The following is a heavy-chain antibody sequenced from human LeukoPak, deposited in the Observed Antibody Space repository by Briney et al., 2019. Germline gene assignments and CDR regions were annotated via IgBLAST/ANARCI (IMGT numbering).Heavy chain of an antibody. V-gene: IGHV1-8*01. CDR1: GYTFTSYD. CDR3: ARFYCTNGVCYNFDY. J-gene: IGHJ4*02. D-gene: IGHD2-8*01. CDR2: MNPNSGNT. Sequence: ASVKVSCKASGYTFTSYDINWVRQATGQGLEWMGWMNPNSGNTGYAQRFQGRVTMTRNTSISTAYMELSSLRSEDTAVYYCARFYCTNGVCYNFDYWGQGTLVTVSS.